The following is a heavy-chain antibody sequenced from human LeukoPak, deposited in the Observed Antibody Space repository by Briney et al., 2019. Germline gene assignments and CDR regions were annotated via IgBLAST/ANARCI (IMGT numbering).Heavy chain of an antibody. V-gene: IGHV5-51*01. Sequence: GEPLKISCTGSGYSFSNFWIGWVRQMPGKGLEWMGIIYPDDSDTRYSPSFQGQVTMSADKSISTAYLQWSSLKASDTAMYYCARGSGSYYYYYYYMDVWGKGTTVTVSS. CDR1: GYSFSNFW. CDR3: ARGSGSYYYYYYYMDV. J-gene: IGHJ6*03. CDR2: IYPDDSDT. D-gene: IGHD1-26*01.